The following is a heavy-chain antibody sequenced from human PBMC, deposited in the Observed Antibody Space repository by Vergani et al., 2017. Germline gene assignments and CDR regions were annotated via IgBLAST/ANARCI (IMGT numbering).Heavy chain of an antibody. J-gene: IGHJ5*02. D-gene: IGHD2-15*01. Sequence: QVQLQESGPGLVKPSQTLYLTCTVSGGSISSGDYYWSWIRQPPGKGLEWIGYIYYSGSTYYNPSLKSRVTISVDTSKNQFSLKLSSVTAADTAVYYCARVXRRVVAATFNWFDPWGQGTLVTVSS. CDR2: IYYSGST. CDR1: GGSISSGDYY. V-gene: IGHV4-30-4*08. CDR3: ARVXRRVVAATFNWFDP.